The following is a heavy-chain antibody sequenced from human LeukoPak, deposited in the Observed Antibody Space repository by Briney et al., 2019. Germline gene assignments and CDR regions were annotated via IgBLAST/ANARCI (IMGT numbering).Heavy chain of an antibody. D-gene: IGHD3-10*01. CDR1: GFTFSRYE. CDR2: ISSSGSTI. CDR3: ARHLLWFGELSGAFDY. J-gene: IGHJ4*02. V-gene: IGHV3-48*03. Sequence: PGGSLRLSCAASGFTFSRYEMSWVRQAPGKGREWVSYISSSGSTIYYADSVKGRFTISRDNSRKRMYQEMNRLRGEDTAVYYCARHLLWFGELSGAFDYWGQGTLVTVSS.